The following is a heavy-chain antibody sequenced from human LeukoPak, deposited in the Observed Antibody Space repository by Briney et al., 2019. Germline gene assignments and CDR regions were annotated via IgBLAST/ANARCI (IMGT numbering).Heavy chain of an antibody. V-gene: IGHV4-39*07. CDR2: IYYSGST. CDR3: ARGMLQLNY. Sequence: SETLSLTCTVSGGSISSSSYYWGWIRQPPGKGLEWIGSIYYSGSTYYNPSLKSRVTISVDTSKNQFSLKLSSVTAADTAVYYCARGMLQLNYWGQGTLVTVSS. D-gene: IGHD2-8*01. J-gene: IGHJ4*02. CDR1: GGSISSSSYY.